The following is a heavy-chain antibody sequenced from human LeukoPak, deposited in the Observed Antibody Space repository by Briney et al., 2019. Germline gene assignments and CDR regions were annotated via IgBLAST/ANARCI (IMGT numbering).Heavy chain of an antibody. Sequence: EASVKVSCKASGYTFTSYDITWVRQATGQGLEWMGWMNPNSGNTGYAQKFQGRVTMTRNTSISTAYMELSSLRSEDTAVYYCARVYNCWFSFDPWGQGTLVTVSS. J-gene: IGHJ5*02. CDR1: GYTFTSYD. D-gene: IGHD5-24*01. CDR2: MNPNSGNT. V-gene: IGHV1-8*01. CDR3: ARVYNCWFSFDP.